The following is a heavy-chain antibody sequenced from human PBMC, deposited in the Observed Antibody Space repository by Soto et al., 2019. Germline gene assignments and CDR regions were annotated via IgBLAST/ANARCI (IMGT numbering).Heavy chain of an antibody. D-gene: IGHD4-17*01. V-gene: IGHV3-53*01. Sequence: GGSLRLSCAASGFTVSSNYMSWVRQSPGKGLEWVSVFYTGGVTYYADSVKGRFTISRDNSKNTLYLQMNSLGAEDTAVYYCARVRDYPYFFDYWGRGTLVTVSS. CDR1: GFTVSSNY. CDR2: FYTGGVT. J-gene: IGHJ4*02. CDR3: ARVRDYPYFFDY.